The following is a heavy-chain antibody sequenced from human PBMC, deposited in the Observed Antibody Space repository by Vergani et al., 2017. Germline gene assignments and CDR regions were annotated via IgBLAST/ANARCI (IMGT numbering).Heavy chain of an antibody. V-gene: IGHV3-21*04. CDR3: AKGQADIVVVPAAPLDY. CDR1: GFTFSSYS. CDR2: ISSSSSYI. Sequence: EVQLVESGGGLVKPGGSLRLSCAASGFTFSSYSMNWVRQAPGKGLEWVSSISSSSSYIYYADSVKGRFTISRDNAKNTLYLQMNSLRAEDTAVYYCAKGQADIVVVPAAPLDYWGQGTLVTVSS. D-gene: IGHD2-2*01. J-gene: IGHJ4*02.